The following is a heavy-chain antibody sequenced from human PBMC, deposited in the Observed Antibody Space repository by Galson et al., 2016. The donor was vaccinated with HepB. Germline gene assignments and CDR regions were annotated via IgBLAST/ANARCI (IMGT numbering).Heavy chain of an antibody. J-gene: IGHJ3*02. CDR1: GFRFSSYA. CDR3: AKGKGRGTWHTYAFDI. D-gene: IGHD5-24*01. Sequence: SLRLSCAASGFRFSSYAMHWVRQAPGRGLEWVAMMSSDGSDEYYADSVKGRVTISRDNSKNTLYLQMNSLRADDTALYYCAKGKGRGTWHTYAFDIWGQGTMVTVSS. V-gene: IGHV3-30*18. CDR2: MSSDGSDE.